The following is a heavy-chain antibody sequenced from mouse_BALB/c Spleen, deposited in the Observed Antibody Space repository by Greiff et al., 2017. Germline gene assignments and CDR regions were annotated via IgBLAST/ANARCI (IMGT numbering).Heavy chain of an antibody. V-gene: IGHV1-80*01. CDR1: GYAFSSYW. D-gene: IGHD2-2*01. CDR2: IYPGDGDT. Sequence: QVQLKESGAELVRPGSSVKISCKASGYAFSSYWMNWVKQRPGQGLEWIGQIYPGDGDTNYNGKFKGKATLTADKSSSTAYMQLSSLTSEDSAVYFCARRDYGYDYWGQGTTLTVSS. CDR3: ARRDYGYDY. J-gene: IGHJ2*01.